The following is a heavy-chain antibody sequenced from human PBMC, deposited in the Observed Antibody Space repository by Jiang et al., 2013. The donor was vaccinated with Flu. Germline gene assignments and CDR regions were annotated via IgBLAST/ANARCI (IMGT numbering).Heavy chain of an antibody. CDR3: ARGGLSRWGVVVVAATY. CDR1: GYTFTSYY. J-gene: IGHJ4*02. Sequence: GAEVKKPGASVKVSCKASGYTFTSYYMHWVRQAPGQGLEWMGIINPSGGSTSYAQKFQGRVTMTRDTSTSTVYMELSSLRSEDTAVYYCARGGLSRWGVVVVAATYWGQGTLVTVSS. CDR2: INPSGGST. D-gene: IGHD2-15*01. V-gene: IGHV1-46*01.